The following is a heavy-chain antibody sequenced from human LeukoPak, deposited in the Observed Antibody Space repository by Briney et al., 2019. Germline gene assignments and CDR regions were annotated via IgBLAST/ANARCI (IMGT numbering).Heavy chain of an antibody. CDR1: GIIFSSDA. D-gene: IGHD3-22*01. CDR3: ARAKYDSSGFYARAGAFDI. Sequence: GGSLRLSCAASGIIFSSDAMTWVRQAPGKGLEWVSSINGGTTLYAASVEGRFTVSRDNAKNSLHLQMNSLRADDTAVYFCARAKYDSSGFYARAGAFDIWGQGTTVTVSS. J-gene: IGHJ3*02. V-gene: IGHV3-69-1*01. CDR2: INGGTT.